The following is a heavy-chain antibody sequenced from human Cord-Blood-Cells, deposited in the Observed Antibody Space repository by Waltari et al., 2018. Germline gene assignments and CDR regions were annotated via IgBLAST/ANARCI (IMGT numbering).Heavy chain of an antibody. CDR2: IYYSGST. Sequence: QLQLQESGPGLVKPSETLSLTCTVSGGSISSSSYYWGWIRQPPGKGLEWIGSIYYSGSTYYNPSLKSRVTISVDTSKNQFSLKLSSVTAADTAVYYCARHAGYSSSANFQHWGQGTLVTVSS. CDR3: ARHAGYSSSANFQH. CDR1: GGSISSSSYY. D-gene: IGHD6-6*01. J-gene: IGHJ1*01. V-gene: IGHV4-39*01.